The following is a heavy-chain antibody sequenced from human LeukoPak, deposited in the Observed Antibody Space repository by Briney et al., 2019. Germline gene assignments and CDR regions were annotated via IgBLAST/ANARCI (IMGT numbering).Heavy chain of an antibody. Sequence: ASVTVSFTASGYTFTIYDINWVRQAPGQGLEWVGWMNPNSGNTGYPQKFQGRVTMTRNTSISTAYMELSSLRSEDTAVYYCARARCGSGSWDCAFDIWGQGTMVTVSS. V-gene: IGHV1-8*01. J-gene: IGHJ3*02. CDR2: MNPNSGNT. CDR3: ARARCGSGSWDCAFDI. D-gene: IGHD3-22*01. CDR1: GYTFTIYD.